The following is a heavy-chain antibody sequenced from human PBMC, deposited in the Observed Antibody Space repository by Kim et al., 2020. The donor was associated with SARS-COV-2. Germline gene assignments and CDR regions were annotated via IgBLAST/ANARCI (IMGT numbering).Heavy chain of an antibody. V-gene: IGHV3-21*01. CDR1: GFTFSSYS. D-gene: IGHD1-26*01. Sequence: GGSLRLSCAASGFTFSSYSMNWVRQAPGKGLEWVSSISSSSSYIYYADSVKGRFTISRDNAKNSLYLQMNSLRAEDTAVYYCARDVSEGYYLLTDYWGQGTLVTVSS. J-gene: IGHJ4*02. CDR2: ISSSSSYI. CDR3: ARDVSEGYYLLTDY.